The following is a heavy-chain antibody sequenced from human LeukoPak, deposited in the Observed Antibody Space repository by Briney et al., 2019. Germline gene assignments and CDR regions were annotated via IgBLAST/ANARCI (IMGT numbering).Heavy chain of an antibody. V-gene: IGHV4-59*08. J-gene: IGHJ4*02. CDR1: GGSISSYY. Sequence: SETLSLTCTVSGGSISSYYWSWIRQPPGKGLERIGYIYYSGSTNYNPSLKSRVTISVDSSKNQFSLKLSSVTAADTAVYYCARHYYFDYWGQGTLVTVSS. CDR3: ARHYYFDY. CDR2: IYYSGST.